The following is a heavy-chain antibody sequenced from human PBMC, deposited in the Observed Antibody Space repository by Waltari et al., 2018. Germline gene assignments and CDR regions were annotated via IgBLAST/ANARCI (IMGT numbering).Heavy chain of an antibody. CDR1: GFTFDDYA. Sequence: EVQLVESGGGLVQPGRSLRLSCAASGFTFDDYAMHWVRQAPGKGLEWVSGISWNSGSIGYADSVKGRFTISRDNAKNSLYLQMNSLRAEDMALYYCAKDRGIAVAGGGMDVWGQGTTVTVSS. CDR2: ISWNSGSI. V-gene: IGHV3-9*03. CDR3: AKDRGIAVAGGGMDV. J-gene: IGHJ6*02. D-gene: IGHD6-19*01.